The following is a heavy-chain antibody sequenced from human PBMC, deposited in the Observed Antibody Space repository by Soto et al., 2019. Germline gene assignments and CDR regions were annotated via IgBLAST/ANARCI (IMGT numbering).Heavy chain of an antibody. V-gene: IGHV3-11*01. J-gene: IGHJ6*02. Sequence: QVQLVESGGGLVKPGGSLRLSCAVSGFTFSDYYMSWIRQAPGKGLEWVSCISSSANTIYYADSVKGRFTISRDNADNSLYLQMNSLRDEDTAVYYCARDRRIAAAGSYYYSMDVWGQGTTVTVSS. CDR2: ISSSANTI. D-gene: IGHD6-13*01. CDR3: ARDRRIAAAGSYYYSMDV. CDR1: GFTFSDYY.